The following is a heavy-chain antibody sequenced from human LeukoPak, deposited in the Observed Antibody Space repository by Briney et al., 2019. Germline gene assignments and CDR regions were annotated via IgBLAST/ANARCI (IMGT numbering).Heavy chain of an antibody. CDR3: TWRPRRNYYYGMDV. Sequence: GGSLRLSCAASGFTVSSNYMSWVRQAPGKGLEWVSVIYSGGSTDYAAPVKGRFTISRDDSKNTLYLQMNSLKTEDTAVYYCTWRPRRNYYYGMDVWGQGTTVTVSS. CDR1: GFTVSSNY. V-gene: IGHV3-53*01. D-gene: IGHD6-25*01. J-gene: IGHJ6*02. CDR2: IYSGGST.